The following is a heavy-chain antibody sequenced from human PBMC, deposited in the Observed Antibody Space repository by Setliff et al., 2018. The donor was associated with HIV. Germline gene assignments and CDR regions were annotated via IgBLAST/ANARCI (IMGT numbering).Heavy chain of an antibody. CDR3: ARQTVTVGIPGYFDS. D-gene: IGHD6-13*01. CDR2: INPSGGST. CDR1: GYTFTSYY. V-gene: IGHV1-46*01. J-gene: IGHJ4*02. Sequence: GASVKVSCKASGYTFTSYYMHWVRQAPGQGLEWMGIINPSGGSTSYAQKFQGRVTMTRDTSTSTVYMELSSLRSEDTAVYYCARQTVTVGIPGYFDSWGQGTLVTVSS.